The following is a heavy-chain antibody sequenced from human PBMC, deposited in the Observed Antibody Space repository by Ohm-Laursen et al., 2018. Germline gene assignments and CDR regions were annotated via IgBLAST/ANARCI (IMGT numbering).Heavy chain of an antibody. D-gene: IGHD6-19*01. Sequence: SLRLSCAASGFTFSSYAMSWVRQAPGKGLEWVSSIRGNAVRTYDADSVKGRFSISRDNSKNTLDLQMNSLRAEDTAVYYCAKGPFIAVAGSNYFFDYWGQGTLVTVSS. J-gene: IGHJ4*02. CDR2: IRGNAVRT. CDR1: GFTFSSYA. V-gene: IGHV3-23*01. CDR3: AKGPFIAVAGSNYFFDY.